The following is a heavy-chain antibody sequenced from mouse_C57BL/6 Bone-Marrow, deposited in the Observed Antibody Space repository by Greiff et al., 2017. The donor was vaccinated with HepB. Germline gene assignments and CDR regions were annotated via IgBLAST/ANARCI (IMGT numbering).Heavy chain of an antibody. V-gene: IGHV7-1*01. CDR3: ARGYYYGSSHWYFDV. J-gene: IGHJ1*03. CDR2: SRNKANDYTT. D-gene: IGHD1-1*01. Sequence: EVKVVESGGGLVQSGRSLRLSCATSGFTFSDFYMEWVRQAPGKGLEWIAASRNKANDYTTEYSASVKGRFIVSRDTSQSILYLQMNALRAEDTAIYYCARGYYYGSSHWYFDVWGTGTTVTVSS. CDR1: GFTFSDFY.